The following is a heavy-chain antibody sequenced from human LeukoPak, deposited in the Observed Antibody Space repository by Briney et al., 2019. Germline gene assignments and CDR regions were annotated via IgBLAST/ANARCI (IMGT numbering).Heavy chain of an antibody. CDR3: AGVGRLITP. CDR2: MTPNSGNT. D-gene: IGHD6-25*01. V-gene: IGHV1-8*01. Sequence: ASVKVSCKASGYTFTSYDINWVRQATGQGLEWMGWMTPNSGNTGYAQKFQGRVTMTTDTSTSTAYMELRSLRSDDTAVYYCAGVGRLITPWGQGTLVTVSS. CDR1: GYTFTSYD. J-gene: IGHJ5*02.